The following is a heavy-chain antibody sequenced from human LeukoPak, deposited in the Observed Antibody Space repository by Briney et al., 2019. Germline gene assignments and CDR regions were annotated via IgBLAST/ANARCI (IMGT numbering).Heavy chain of an antibody. J-gene: IGHJ4*02. D-gene: IGHD1-1*01. CDR1: GGSISSGDYY. Sequence: SQTLSLTCTVSGGSISSGDYYWSWIRQPPGKGLEWIGYIYYSGSTYYNPSLKSRVTISVDTSNNQFSLKLSSVTAADTAVYYCARAPYSWKDVGLDYWGQGILVTVSS. CDR3: ARAPYSWKDVGLDY. V-gene: IGHV4-30-4*01. CDR2: IYYSGST.